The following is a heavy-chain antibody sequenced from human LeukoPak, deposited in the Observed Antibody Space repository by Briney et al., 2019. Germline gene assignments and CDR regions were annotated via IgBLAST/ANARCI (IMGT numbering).Heavy chain of an antibody. V-gene: IGHV3-66*01. Sequence: GGSLRLSCAASGFTVSSNYMSWVRQAPGKGLEWVSVIYSGGSTYYADSVKGRFTISRDNSKNTLYRQMNSLRAEDTAVYYCARGGDGSGSYYNGYWGQGTLVTVSS. CDR2: IYSGGST. CDR3: ARGGDGSGSYYNGY. CDR1: GFTVSSNY. D-gene: IGHD3-10*01. J-gene: IGHJ4*02.